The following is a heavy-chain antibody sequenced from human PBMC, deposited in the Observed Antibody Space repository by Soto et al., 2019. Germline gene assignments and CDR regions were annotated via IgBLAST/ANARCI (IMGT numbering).Heavy chain of an antibody. V-gene: IGHV3-7*01. CDR3: GRESGDSYGFDY. J-gene: IGHJ4*02. Sequence: GGSLRLSCAASGFTLNNYWMNWVRQAPGQGLEWVANIKHDGSGRYYVDPVKGRFTISRDNAKNSLYLQMNSLRAEDTAVYYCGRESGDSYGFDYWGQGTVVTVPS. D-gene: IGHD5-18*01. CDR1: GFTLNNYW. CDR2: IKHDGSGR.